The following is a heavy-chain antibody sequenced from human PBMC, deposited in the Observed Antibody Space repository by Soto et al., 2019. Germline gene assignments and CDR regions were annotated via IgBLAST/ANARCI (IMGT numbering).Heavy chain of an antibody. Sequence: QVQLVESGGGVVQPGTSLRLSCTTSGFTFSNHAMHWVRHAPGKGLEWVAQIWYDGSNKYYADSVKGRFTISRDNSRNMGYVQMNRMRVEDTAVYYCARDGQQLAPYALDVWGQGTSVTVSS. CDR1: GFTFSNHA. CDR2: IWYDGSNK. V-gene: IGHV3-33*01. J-gene: IGHJ6*02. CDR3: ARDGQQLAPYALDV. D-gene: IGHD6-13*01.